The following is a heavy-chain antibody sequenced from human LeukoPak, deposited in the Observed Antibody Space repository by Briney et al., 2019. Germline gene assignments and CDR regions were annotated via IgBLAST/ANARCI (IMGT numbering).Heavy chain of an antibody. CDR1: GYTFTSYA. D-gene: IGHD6-19*01. Sequence: GASVKVSCKASGYTFTSYAMHWVRQAPGQRLEWMGWINAGNGNTKYSQKFQGRVTITRDTSASTAYMELSSLRSEDTAVYYCAREETAVGHEWWYFDYWGQGTLVTVSS. V-gene: IGHV1-3*01. J-gene: IGHJ4*02. CDR2: INAGNGNT. CDR3: AREETAVGHEWWYFDY.